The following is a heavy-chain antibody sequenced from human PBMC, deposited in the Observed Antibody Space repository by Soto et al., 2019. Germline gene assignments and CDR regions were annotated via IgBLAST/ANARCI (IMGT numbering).Heavy chain of an antibody. V-gene: IGHV4-34*01. CDR2: INHNGST. Sequence: SETLSLTCAVYGGCFSGYYWSWIRQPPGKGLEWIGDINHNGSTNYNPSLKSRVTMSVDTSQNQFSLKLSSVTAADTAVYYCAGRTSLTSVEIFSGGLSGYNWVDPWGRGTLVTVSS. CDR1: GGCFSGYY. D-gene: IGHD3-3*01. CDR3: AGRTSLTSVEIFSGGLSGYNWVDP. J-gene: IGHJ5*01.